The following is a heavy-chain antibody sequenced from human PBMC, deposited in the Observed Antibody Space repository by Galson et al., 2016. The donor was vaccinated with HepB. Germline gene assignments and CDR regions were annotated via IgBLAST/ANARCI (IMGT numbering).Heavy chain of an antibody. CDR3: AKTEYFDNSCFDS. D-gene: IGHD3-22*01. CDR1: GFKFHDYA. Sequence: SLRLSCAASGFKFHDYAMHWVRQAPGKGLEWVSGINWNSGTEAYAESVKGRFTISRDNAEKSLYLQMNSLRLEDTALYYCAKTEYFDNSCFDSWGQGTLVTVSS. V-gene: IGHV3-9*01. J-gene: IGHJ5*01. CDR2: INWNSGTE.